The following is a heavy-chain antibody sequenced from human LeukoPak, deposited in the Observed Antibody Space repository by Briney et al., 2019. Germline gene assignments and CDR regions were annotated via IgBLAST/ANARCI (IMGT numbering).Heavy chain of an antibody. CDR3: AKEGTAQISTWYDY. J-gene: IGHJ4*02. V-gene: IGHV3-30-3*01. D-gene: IGHD6-13*01. CDR2: ISDDGSRQ. CDR1: GFTFSNYA. Sequence: PGGSLRLSCAATGFTFSNYAIHWGRQAPGKGLEWVAFISDDGSRQHYADSVKGRFTISRDNSKNTLNLQMNSLRGEDAAVYYCAKEGTAQISTWYDYWGQGTLVTVSS.